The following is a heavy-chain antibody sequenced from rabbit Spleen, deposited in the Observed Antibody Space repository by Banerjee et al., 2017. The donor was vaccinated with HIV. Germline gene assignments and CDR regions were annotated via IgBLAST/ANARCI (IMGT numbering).Heavy chain of an antibody. CDR2: IYISDSGVYYTT. V-gene: IGHV1S45*01. Sequence: QEQLEESGGDLVKPGASLTLTCTASGFSFSNSYMCWVRQAPGRGLEWCACIYISDSGVYYTTYYASWAKGRFTISQSSSTTVTLQMTSLTAADTATYFCARGVNAYGGGGRTYFNLWGPGTLVTVS. CDR3: ARGVNAYGGGGRTYFNL. J-gene: IGHJ4*01. CDR1: GFSFSNSY. D-gene: IGHD6-1*01.